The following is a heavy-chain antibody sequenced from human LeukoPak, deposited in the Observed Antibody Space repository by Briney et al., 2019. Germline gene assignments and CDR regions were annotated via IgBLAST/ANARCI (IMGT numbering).Heavy chain of an antibody. V-gene: IGHV3-48*03. CDR1: GFTFSSYE. D-gene: IGHD5-12*01. CDR3: AREMGYSGYGHYYYYMDV. CDR2: ISSSGSTI. J-gene: IGHJ6*03. Sequence: GGSLRLSCAASGFTFSSYEMNWVRQAPGKGLEWVSYISSSGSTIYYADSVKGRFTISRDNAKNSLYLQMNSLRAEDTAVYYCAREMGYSGYGHYYYYMDVWGKGTTVTVSS.